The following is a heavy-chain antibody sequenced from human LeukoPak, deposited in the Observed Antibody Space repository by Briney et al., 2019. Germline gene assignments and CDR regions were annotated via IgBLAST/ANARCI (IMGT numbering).Heavy chain of an antibody. V-gene: IGHV3-23*01. Sequence: PGGSLRLSCVDSGFTSSSYAMSWVRQAPGGGLEWVSAISGNGGTTYYADSVKGRFTISRDNAKNSLYLQMNSLRAEDTAVYYCARDAFDIWGQGTMVTVSS. CDR2: ISGNGGTT. CDR1: GFTSSSYA. CDR3: ARDAFDI. J-gene: IGHJ3*02.